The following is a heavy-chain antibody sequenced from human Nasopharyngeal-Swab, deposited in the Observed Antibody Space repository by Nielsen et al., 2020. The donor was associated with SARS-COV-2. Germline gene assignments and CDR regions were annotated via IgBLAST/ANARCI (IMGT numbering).Heavy chain of an antibody. CDR3: AKRRILTDSINYGMDV. J-gene: IGHJ6*02. CDR1: GFTFSSYW. Sequence: GESLKISCAATGFTFSSYWMSWVRQAPGRGLEWLAHTKEDGTVTHYVDSERGRFTVSRDNAKNSLFLQMNNLTAEDTAIYYCAKRRILTDSINYGMDVWGQGTTVTVSS. D-gene: IGHD3-3*02. CDR2: TKEDGTVT. V-gene: IGHV3-7*03.